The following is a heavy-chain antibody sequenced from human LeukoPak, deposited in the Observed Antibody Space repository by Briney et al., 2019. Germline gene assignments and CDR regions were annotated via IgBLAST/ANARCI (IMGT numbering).Heavy chain of an antibody. CDR1: GFTFDDYG. CDR2: INWNGGST. Sequence: RPGGSLRLSCAASGFTFDDYGMSWVRQAPGKGLEWVSNINWNGGSTGYADSVRGRFTISRDNAKNSLYLQMNSLRAEDTALYYCARAGIAAASGQEHYYYYMDVWGKGTTVTVSS. V-gene: IGHV3-20*04. J-gene: IGHJ6*03. D-gene: IGHD6-13*01. CDR3: ARAGIAAASGQEHYYYYMDV.